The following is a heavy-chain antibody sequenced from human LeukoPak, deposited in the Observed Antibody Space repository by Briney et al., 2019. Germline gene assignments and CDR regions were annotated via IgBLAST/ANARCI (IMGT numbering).Heavy chain of an antibody. CDR1: GFTFSSYS. CDR3: ARGSSGLEDY. D-gene: IGHD6-19*01. CDR2: IKSSSSTI. Sequence: GGSLRLFCVVSGFTFSSYSMNWVRQAPGKGLEWVSYIKSSSSTIHYADSVKGRFTVSRDNAKNSLYLQMNSLRAEDTGVYYCARGSSGLEDYWGQGTLVIVSS. V-gene: IGHV3-48*01. J-gene: IGHJ4*02.